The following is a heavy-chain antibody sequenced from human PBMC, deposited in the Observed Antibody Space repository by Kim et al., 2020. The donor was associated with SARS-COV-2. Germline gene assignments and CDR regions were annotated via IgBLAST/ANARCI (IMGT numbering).Heavy chain of an antibody. J-gene: IGHJ4*02. Sequence: GGSLRLSCAASGFIFSNSWMHWVRQAPGKGLVWVSRINADGTKTNYADSVKGRFTISGDNAKNTLYLQMNSLRDEDTAVYYCTRGYTYRDYWGQGTLVTVSS. D-gene: IGHD5-18*01. V-gene: IGHV3-74*01. CDR2: INADGTKT. CDR3: TRGYTYRDY. CDR1: GFIFSNSW.